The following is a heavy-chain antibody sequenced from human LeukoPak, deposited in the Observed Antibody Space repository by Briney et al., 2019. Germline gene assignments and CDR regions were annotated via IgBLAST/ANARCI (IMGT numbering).Heavy chain of an antibody. CDR3: ASDYPRYYFYMDV. V-gene: IGHV3-21*05. Sequence: GGPLRLSCGASRLTLSTYTMNWVRQAPGKGLEWVSHIAGRSDSIYYADSVKGRFTISRDKAKNSLHLQMKSLRAEDTAVYFCASDYPRYYFYMDVWGKGTTVTVSS. J-gene: IGHJ6*03. CDR2: IAGRSDSI. CDR1: RLTLSTYT.